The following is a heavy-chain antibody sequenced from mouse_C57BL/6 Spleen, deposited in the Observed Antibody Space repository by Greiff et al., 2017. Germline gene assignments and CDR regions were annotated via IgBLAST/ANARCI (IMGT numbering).Heavy chain of an antibody. CDR3: ARREGYSNYGYFDY. D-gene: IGHD2-5*01. V-gene: IGHV1-55*01. J-gene: IGHJ2*01. Sequence: QVQLQQPGAELVKPGASVKMSCKASGYTFTSYWITWVKQRPGQGLEWIGDIYPGSGSTNYNEKFKSKATLTVDTSSSTAYMQLSSLTSEDSAVYYCARREGYSNYGYFDYWGQGTTLTVSS. CDR1: GYTFTSYW. CDR2: IYPGSGST.